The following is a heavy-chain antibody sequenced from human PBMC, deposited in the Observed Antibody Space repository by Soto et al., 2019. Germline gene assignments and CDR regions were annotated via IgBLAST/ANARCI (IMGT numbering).Heavy chain of an antibody. V-gene: IGHV3-21*06. CDR2: ITSSSTYI. D-gene: IGHD5-18*01. CDR3: ARDLLEGYGHARQPDY. Sequence: EVQLVESGGGLVKPGGSLRLSCVASGFTFSAYSMSWVRQAPGQGLEWVSCITSSSTYIYYTRSVEGRFTISRDDAKNSLHLQMNSLRAEDTAVYYCARDLLEGYGHARQPDYWGQGTLVTVSS. CDR1: GFTFSAYS. J-gene: IGHJ4*02.